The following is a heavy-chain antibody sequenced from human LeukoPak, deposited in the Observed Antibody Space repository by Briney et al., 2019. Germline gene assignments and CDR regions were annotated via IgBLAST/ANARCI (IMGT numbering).Heavy chain of an antibody. D-gene: IGHD3-10*01. CDR1: GGSFSGYY. CDR3: ATSGYGSGKNNWFDP. CDR2: INHSGST. J-gene: IGHJ5*02. V-gene: IGHV4-34*01. Sequence: PSETLSLTCAVCGGSFSGYYWSWIRQPPGKGLEWIGEINHSGSTNYNPSLKSRVTISVDTSKNQFSLKLSSVTAADTAVFYCATSGYGSGKNNWFDPWGQGTLVTVSS.